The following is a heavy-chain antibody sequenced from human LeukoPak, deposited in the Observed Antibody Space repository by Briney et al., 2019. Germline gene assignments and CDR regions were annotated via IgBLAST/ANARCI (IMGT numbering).Heavy chain of an antibody. CDR2: INPSGGST. V-gene: IGHV1-46*01. CDR3: ASQGYCSSTSCREFDY. J-gene: IGHJ4*02. Sequence: ASVKVSCKASGYTFTSYYMHWVRQAPGQGLEWMGVINPSGGSTSYAQKFQSRVTMTRDMSTSTVYMELSSLRSEDTAVYYCASQGYCSSTSCREFDYWGQGTLVTVSS. CDR1: GYTFTSYY. D-gene: IGHD2-2*01.